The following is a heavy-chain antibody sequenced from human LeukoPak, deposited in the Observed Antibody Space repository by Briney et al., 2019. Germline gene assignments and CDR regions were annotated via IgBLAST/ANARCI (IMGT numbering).Heavy chain of an antibody. V-gene: IGHV1-69*04. Sequence: ASVKVSCKASGGTFSSYAISWVRQAPGQGLEWMGRIIPILGIANYAQKFQGRVTITADKSTSTAYMELSSLRSEDTAVYYCARHVFGDILEESVFDIWGQGTMVTVSS. CDR3: ARHVFGDILEESVFDI. CDR2: IIPILGIA. D-gene: IGHD3-3*01. J-gene: IGHJ3*02. CDR1: GGTFSSYA.